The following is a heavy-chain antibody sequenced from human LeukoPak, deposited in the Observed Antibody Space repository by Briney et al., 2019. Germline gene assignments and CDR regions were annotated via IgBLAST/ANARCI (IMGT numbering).Heavy chain of an antibody. D-gene: IGHD3-22*01. Sequence: GGSLRLSCAASGFTFDNYGINWVRQAPGKGLEWVSRIHWNGGRTGYADSVKGRFTISRDNAKNSLYLQVNSLGAEDTAVYYCVRDHHRRHYDSQARDTFDIWGQGTMVTVSS. V-gene: IGHV3-20*04. CDR1: GFTFDNYG. J-gene: IGHJ3*02. CDR2: IHWNGGRT. CDR3: VRDHHRRHYDSQARDTFDI.